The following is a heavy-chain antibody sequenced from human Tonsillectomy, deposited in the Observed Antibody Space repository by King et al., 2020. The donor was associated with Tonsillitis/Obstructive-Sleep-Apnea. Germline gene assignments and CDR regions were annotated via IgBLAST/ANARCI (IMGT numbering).Heavy chain of an antibody. CDR2: IYYSGST. Sequence: LQLQESGPGLVKPSETLSLTCTVSGGSISSYYWSWIRQPPGKGLEWIGYIYYSGSTNYNPSLKSRVTISVDTSKNQFSLKLSSVNAADTAVYYCATGYCSSTSCYRDYYYYMDVWGKGTTVTVSS. D-gene: IGHD2-2*01. V-gene: IGHV4-59*08. CDR1: GGSISSYY. J-gene: IGHJ6*03. CDR3: ATGYCSSTSCYRDYYYYMDV.